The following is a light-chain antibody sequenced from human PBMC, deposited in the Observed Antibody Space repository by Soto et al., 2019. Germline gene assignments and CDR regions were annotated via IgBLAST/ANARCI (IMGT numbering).Light chain of an antibody. CDR2: GAS. CDR3: QQYGSSPRT. CDR1: QSVSSSY. Sequence: ESVLTQSPGTLSLSPGERATLSCRASQSVSSSYLAWYQKKPGQAPRPLIYGASSRATGIPDRFSGSGSGTDFTLTISRLEPEDFAVYYCQQYGSSPRTFGQGTKVDIK. V-gene: IGKV3-20*01. J-gene: IGKJ1*01.